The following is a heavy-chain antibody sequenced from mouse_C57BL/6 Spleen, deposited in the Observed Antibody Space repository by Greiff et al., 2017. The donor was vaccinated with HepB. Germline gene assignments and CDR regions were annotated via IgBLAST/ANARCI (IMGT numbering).Heavy chain of an antibody. V-gene: IGHV5-12*01. Sequence: EVKVEESGGGLVQPGGSLKLSCAASGFTFSDYYMYWVRQTPEKRLEWVAYISNGGGSTYYPDTVKGRFTISRDNAKNTLYLQMSRLKSEDTAMYYCARAPTGTDWYFDVWGTGTTVTVSS. D-gene: IGHD4-1*02. CDR1: GFTFSDYY. CDR3: ARAPTGTDWYFDV. J-gene: IGHJ1*03. CDR2: ISNGGGST.